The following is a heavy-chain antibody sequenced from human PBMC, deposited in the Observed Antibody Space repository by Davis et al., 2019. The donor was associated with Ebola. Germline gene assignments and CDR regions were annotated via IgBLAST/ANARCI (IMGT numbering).Heavy chain of an antibody. V-gene: IGHV4-39*01. Sequence: SETLSLTCTVSGGSISSSSHYRGWIRQPPGKGLEWIGSIYYSGRTYYNPSLKTRVTISVDTPKNQFSLKLSSVTAADTAVYNCEKHGESLVFYGMDGWGQGTTVTVSS. J-gene: IGHJ6*02. D-gene: IGHD3-10*01. CDR1: GGSISSSSHY. CDR2: IYYSGRT. CDR3: EKHGESLVFYGMDG.